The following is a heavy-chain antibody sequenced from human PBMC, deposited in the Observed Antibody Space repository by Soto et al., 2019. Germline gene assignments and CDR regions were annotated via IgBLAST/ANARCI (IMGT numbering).Heavy chain of an antibody. Sequence: LRLSCAASEFTFSSYSMNWVRQAPGKGLEWVSYISSSSSTIYYADSVKGRFTISRDNAKNSLYLQMNSLRAEDTAVYYCAMDGGDRDFDYWGQGTLVTVSS. CDR2: ISSSSSTI. V-gene: IGHV3-48*01. CDR3: AMDGGDRDFDY. D-gene: IGHD3-16*01. J-gene: IGHJ4*02. CDR1: EFTFSSYS.